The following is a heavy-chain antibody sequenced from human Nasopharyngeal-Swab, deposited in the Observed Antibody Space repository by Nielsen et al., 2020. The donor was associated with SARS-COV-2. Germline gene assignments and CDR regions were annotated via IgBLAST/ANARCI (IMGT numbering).Heavy chain of an antibody. D-gene: IGHD5-18*01. Sequence: ASVKVSCKVSGYTLPEVAIHWVRQAPGKGPVWMGGFDPLDGEKIYAQEFEGRVTITVHSSTDTAYLELRSLRSDDTATYYCAVQLWSFWFDFWGQGTRVTVSS. J-gene: IGHJ4*02. V-gene: IGHV1-24*01. CDR3: AVQLWSFWFDF. CDR1: GYTLPEVA. CDR2: FDPLDGEK.